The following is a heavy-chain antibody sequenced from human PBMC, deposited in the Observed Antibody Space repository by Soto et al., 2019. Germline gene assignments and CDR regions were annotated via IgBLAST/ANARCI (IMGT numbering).Heavy chain of an antibody. V-gene: IGHV6-1*01. CDR3: ARAHGESDAFDI. J-gene: IGHJ3*02. CDR2: TYYRSKWYN. Sequence: SPTLSLTCAISGDSVSRNSAAWNWIRQSPSRGLEWLGRTYYRSKWYNDYAVSVKSRITINPDTSKNQFSLQLNSVTPEDTAVYYCARAHGESDAFDIWGQGTMVTVSS. CDR1: GDSVSRNSAA. D-gene: IGHD3-10*01.